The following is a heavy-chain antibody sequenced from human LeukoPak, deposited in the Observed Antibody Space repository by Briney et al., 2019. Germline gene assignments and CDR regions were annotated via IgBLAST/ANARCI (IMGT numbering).Heavy chain of an antibody. Sequence: SETLSLTCAVSGGSISSNNWWSWVRQPPGKGLEWIGNIYHSGTTHYNPSLKSRVTISVDKSKNHFSLKLNSVTAADTAVYYCARADDFWSGTGDYWGQGTLVTVSS. V-gene: IGHV4-4*02. D-gene: IGHD3-3*01. J-gene: IGHJ4*02. CDR1: GGSISSNNW. CDR3: ARADDFWSGTGDY. CDR2: IYHSGTT.